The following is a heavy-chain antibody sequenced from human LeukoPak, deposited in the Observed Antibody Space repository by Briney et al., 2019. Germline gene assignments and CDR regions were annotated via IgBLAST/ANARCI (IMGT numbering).Heavy chain of an antibody. J-gene: IGHJ6*03. V-gene: IGHV4-39*07. CDR1: GGSISTSNYY. CDR3: ARDGGGYYSRYYYYMDV. Sequence: PSETLSLTCTVSGGSISTSNYYWGWVRQPPGKGLEWIGNIFYSGSTYYSPSLKSRVTISVDTSKNQFSLKLTSVTAADTAVYYCARDGGGYYSRYYYYMDVWGKGTTVTVSS. CDR2: IFYSGST. D-gene: IGHD3-3*01.